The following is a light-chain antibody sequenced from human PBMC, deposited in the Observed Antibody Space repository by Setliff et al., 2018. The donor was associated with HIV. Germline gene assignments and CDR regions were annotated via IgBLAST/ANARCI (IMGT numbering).Light chain of an antibody. CDR3: AAWDDSVSAYV. CDR1: STDIGGYNF. Sequence: QSVLAQPASVSGSPGQSITISCTGTSTDIGGYNFVSWYQQHPGKAPKVMIYGVNNRPSGVSYRFSGFKSGNTASLTISGLQAEDEADYYCAAWDDSVSAYVFGAGTKVTVL. CDR2: GVN. V-gene: IGLV2-14*01. J-gene: IGLJ1*01.